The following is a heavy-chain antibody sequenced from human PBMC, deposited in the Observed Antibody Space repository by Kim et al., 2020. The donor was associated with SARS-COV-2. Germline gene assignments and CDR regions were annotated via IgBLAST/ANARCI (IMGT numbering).Heavy chain of an antibody. J-gene: IGHJ4*02. D-gene: IGHD2-15*01. CDR1: GGSISSSSYY. CDR2: IYYSGST. Sequence: SETLSLTCTVSGGSISSSSYYWGWIRPPPGKWLEWIGSIYYSGSTYYNPSLKSRVTISVDTSKNQFSLKLSSVTAADTAVYYCAGYCSGGSCYSGDYWGQGTLVTVSS. V-gene: IGHV4-39*01. CDR3: AGYCSGGSCYSGDY.